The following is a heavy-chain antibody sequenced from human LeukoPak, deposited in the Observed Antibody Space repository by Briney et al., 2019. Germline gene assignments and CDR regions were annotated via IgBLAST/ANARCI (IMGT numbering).Heavy chain of an antibody. Sequence: PGGSLRLSCAASGFTFSSYAMSWVHQAPGKGLEWVSAISGSGGSTYYADSVKGRFTISRDNSKNSLYLQMNSLRSEDTAVYYCATGIWSSGYYRPYFDYWGQGTLVTVSS. CDR2: ISGSGGST. J-gene: IGHJ4*02. CDR1: GFTFSSYA. V-gene: IGHV3-23*01. D-gene: IGHD3-22*01. CDR3: ATGIWSSGYYRPYFDY.